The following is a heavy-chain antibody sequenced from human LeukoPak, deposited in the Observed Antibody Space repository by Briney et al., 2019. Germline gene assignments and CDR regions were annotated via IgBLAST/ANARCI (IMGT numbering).Heavy chain of an antibody. CDR1: GFTFSSYW. Sequence: GGSLRLSCAASGFTFSSYWMHWVRQAPGKGLVWVSRINSDGSSTSYADSVKGRFTISRDNAKNTLYLQMNSLRAEDAAVYYCARVRNYYYGMDVWGQGTTVTVSS. CDR3: ARVRNYYYGMDV. J-gene: IGHJ6*02. V-gene: IGHV3-74*01. CDR2: INSDGSST.